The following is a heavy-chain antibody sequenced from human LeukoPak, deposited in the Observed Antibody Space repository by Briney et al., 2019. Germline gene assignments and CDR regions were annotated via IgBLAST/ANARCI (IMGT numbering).Heavy chain of an antibody. CDR3: ARVLSSSSKVFDC. CDR1: GGSISSYY. D-gene: IGHD6-6*01. V-gene: IGHV4-59*01. J-gene: IGHJ4*02. Sequence: PSETLSLTCNVSGGSISSYYWSWIRQPSGKGLEWIGDIYYSGNTNYNTSLKSRVTMSVDRPKNQFSLKVTSVTTADTAVYYCARVLSSSSKVFDCWGQGTLVTVSS. CDR2: IYYSGNT.